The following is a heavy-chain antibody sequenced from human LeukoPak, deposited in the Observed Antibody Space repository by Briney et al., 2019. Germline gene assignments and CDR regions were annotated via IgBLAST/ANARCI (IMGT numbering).Heavy chain of an antibody. CDR3: ARVYYSNSYDYWYFDL. D-gene: IGHD6-13*01. CDR1: GGSIRSYY. J-gene: IGHJ2*01. V-gene: IGHV4-59*01. Sequence: SETLSLTCTVSGGSIRSYYWSWIRQPPGKGLEWIGYIFYSGGANYNPPLKSRVTISVDTSKNQFSLKLTSVTAADTAVYYCARVYYSNSYDYWYFDLWGRGTLVTVSS. CDR2: IFYSGGA.